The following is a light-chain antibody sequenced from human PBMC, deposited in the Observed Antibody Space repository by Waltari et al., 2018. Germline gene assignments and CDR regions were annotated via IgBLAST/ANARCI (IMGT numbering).Light chain of an antibody. J-gene: IGKJ4*01. CDR3: QQYYSSPLT. V-gene: IGKV4-1*01. CDR1: QSVFHSYNNKYY. CDR2: WAA. Sequence: DIVMTPSPDSLAVSLGERATIHGKSSQSVFHSYNNKYYLHWYQQKPGQPPNLLIYWAATRESGVPDRFSGSGSGTDFTLTISSLQAEDVAVYYCQQYYSSPLTFGGGTKVEIK.